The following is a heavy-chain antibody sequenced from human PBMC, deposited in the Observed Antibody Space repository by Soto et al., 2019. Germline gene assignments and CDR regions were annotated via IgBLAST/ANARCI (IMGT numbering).Heavy chain of an antibody. J-gene: IGHJ6*03. CDR2: INNDGSST. V-gene: IGHV3-74*01. CDR3: ARDALYYYMDV. CDR1: GFTFSSYW. Sequence: EVQLVESGGGLVQPGGSLRLSCSASGFTFSSYWMHWVRQAPGKGLVWVSHINNDGSSTIYADSVRGRFTISRDNAKNALYLEMNGLRAEYTAVYFCARDALYYYMDVWGTGTTVTVSS.